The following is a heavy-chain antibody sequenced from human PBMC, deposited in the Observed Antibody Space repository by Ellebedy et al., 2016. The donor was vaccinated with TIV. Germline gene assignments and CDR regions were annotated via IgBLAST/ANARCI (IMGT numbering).Heavy chain of an antibody. J-gene: IGHJ4*02. CDR1: GGSFSGYY. CDR3: AEGRSGWYYFDY. CDR2: INQSGRT. V-gene: IGHV4-34*01. D-gene: IGHD6-19*01. Sequence: SETLSLTCAVYGGSFSGYYWSWIRQSPGKGLEWIGEINQSGRTNYNPSIDKGRVTISVERSKNQFSLSLRSVTAADTDVYYCAEGRSGWYYFDYWGQGTPVTFSS.